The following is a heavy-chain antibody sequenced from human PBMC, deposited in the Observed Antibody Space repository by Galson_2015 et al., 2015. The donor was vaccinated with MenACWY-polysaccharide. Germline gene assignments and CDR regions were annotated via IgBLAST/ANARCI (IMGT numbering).Heavy chain of an antibody. V-gene: IGHV4-4*07. CDR2: IFTSGSA. CDR3: ARTFYFDGSGYPFDY. J-gene: IGHJ4*02. CDR1: RGSISSYY. D-gene: IGHD3-22*01. Sequence: ETLSLTCTVSRGSISSYYWNWIRPPAGKGLEWIGRIFTSGSANYNPSLKSRVTMSVDTSKQQISLKLTSVTAADTAIYYCARTFYFDGSGYPFDYWGQGTLVTVSS.